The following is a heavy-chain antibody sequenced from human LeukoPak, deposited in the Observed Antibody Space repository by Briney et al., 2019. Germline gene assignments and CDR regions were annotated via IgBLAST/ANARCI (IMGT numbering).Heavy chain of an antibody. Sequence: GGSLRLSCAASGFTFSSYSMNWVRQAPGKGLEWVSYISSSSSTIYYADSVKGRFTISRDNAKNSLYLQMNSLRAEDTAVYYCARAGRITIFGVVISWFDPWGQGTLVTVSS. V-gene: IGHV3-48*01. CDR3: ARAGRITIFGVVISWFDP. CDR2: ISSSSSTI. J-gene: IGHJ5*02. CDR1: GFTFSSYS. D-gene: IGHD3-3*01.